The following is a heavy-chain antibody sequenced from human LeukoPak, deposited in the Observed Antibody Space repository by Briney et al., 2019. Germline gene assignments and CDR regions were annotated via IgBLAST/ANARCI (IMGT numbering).Heavy chain of an antibody. CDR1: GFTFSSYA. CDR2: ISGSGGST. Sequence: PGGTLRLSCAASGFTFSSYAMSWVRQAPGKGLEWVSAISGSGGSTYYADSVKGRFTISRDNSKNTLYLQMNSLRSDDTAVYYCAREGLNMVRGVIPKEAWGWFDPWGQGTLVTVSS. J-gene: IGHJ5*02. V-gene: IGHV3-23*01. D-gene: IGHD3-10*01. CDR3: AREGLNMVRGVIPKEAWGWFDP.